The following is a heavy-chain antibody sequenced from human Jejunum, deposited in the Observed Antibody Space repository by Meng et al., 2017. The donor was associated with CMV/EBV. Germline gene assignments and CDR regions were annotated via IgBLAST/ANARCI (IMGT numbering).Heavy chain of an antibody. J-gene: IGHJ4*02. Sequence: SGYTFTDNYIHWIKQAPGEGLQWMGYVDPEDGEPIYAETFQGKVSMGADASRRTAYMEVKRLRPEDTAVYFCATLPRVIILPSYSDFWGQGTQVTVSS. CDR2: VDPEDGEP. V-gene: IGHV1-69-2*01. CDR1: GYTFTDNY. CDR3: ATLPRVIILPSYSDF.